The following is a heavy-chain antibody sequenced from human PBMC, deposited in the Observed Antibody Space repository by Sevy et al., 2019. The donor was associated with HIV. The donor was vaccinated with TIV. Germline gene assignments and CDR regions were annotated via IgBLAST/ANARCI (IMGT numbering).Heavy chain of an antibody. CDR1: GFTVSSNY. J-gene: IGHJ6*02. V-gene: IGHV3-53*01. CDR3: AREGEFTIFGVLIEYGMDV. CDR2: IYSGGTT. Sequence: GGSLRLSCAASGFTVSSNYMSWVRQAPGKGLEWVSVIYSGGTTYYADSVKGRFTISRDNSKNTLYLQMNNLRAEDTAVYYCAREGEFTIFGVLIEYGMDVWGQGTTVTVSS. D-gene: IGHD3-3*01.